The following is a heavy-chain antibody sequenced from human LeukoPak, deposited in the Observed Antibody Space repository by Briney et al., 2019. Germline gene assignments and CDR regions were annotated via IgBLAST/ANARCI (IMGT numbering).Heavy chain of an antibody. CDR3: ARTPDTAMGLFDY. J-gene: IGHJ4*02. CDR2: IYYSGST. Sequence: PSETLSLTCTVSGGSISSSSYYWGWIRQPPGKGLEWIGSIYYSGSTHYNPSLKSRVTISVDTSKNQFSLKLSSVTAADTAVYYCARTPDTAMGLFDYWGQGTLVTVSS. CDR1: GGSISSSSYY. D-gene: IGHD5-18*01. V-gene: IGHV4-39*07.